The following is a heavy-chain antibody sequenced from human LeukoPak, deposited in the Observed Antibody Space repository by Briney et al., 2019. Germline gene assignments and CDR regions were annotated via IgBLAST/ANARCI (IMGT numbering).Heavy chain of an antibody. V-gene: IGHV5-51*01. J-gene: IGHJ3*02. D-gene: IGHD3-3*01. CDR2: IYPGDSDT. CDR1: GYSFTSYW. Sequence: GESLKISCKGSGYSFTSYWIGWVRQMPGKGLEWMGIIYPGDSDTRYSPSFQGQVTISADKSISTAYLQWSSLKAPDTAMYYCARGEIRFLEWLSDAFDIWGQGTMVTVSS. CDR3: ARGEIRFLEWLSDAFDI.